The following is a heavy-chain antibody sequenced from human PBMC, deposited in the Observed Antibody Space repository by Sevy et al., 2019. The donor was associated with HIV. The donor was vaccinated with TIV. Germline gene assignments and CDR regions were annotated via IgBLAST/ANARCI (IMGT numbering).Heavy chain of an antibody. CDR3: ARGFGNHDAFDI. D-gene: IGHD3-3*01. CDR1: GFTFSDYY. Sequence: GGSLRLSCAASGFTFSDYYMSWIRQAPGKGLEWVSYISSSSYTNYADSVKGRFTISRDNAKNSLYLQMNSLRAEDTAVYYCARGFGNHDAFDIWGQGTMVTVSS. J-gene: IGHJ3*02. CDR2: ISSSSYT. V-gene: IGHV3-11*06.